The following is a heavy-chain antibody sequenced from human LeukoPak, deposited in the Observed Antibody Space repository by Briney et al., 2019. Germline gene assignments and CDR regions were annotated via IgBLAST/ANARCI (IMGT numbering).Heavy chain of an antibody. CDR2: VSDNGGST. V-gene: IGHV3-23*01. J-gene: IGHJ4*02. Sequence: GGSLRLSCAASGFTFSNYPMSWVRQAPGRGLEWVSIVSDNGGSTYYADSVKGRFSISRDNSKNTLYLQMNSLRAEDSAIYYCAKDTGRSSGWNDYWGQGTLVTVSS. D-gene: IGHD6-19*01. CDR3: AKDTGRSSGWNDY. CDR1: GFTFSNYP.